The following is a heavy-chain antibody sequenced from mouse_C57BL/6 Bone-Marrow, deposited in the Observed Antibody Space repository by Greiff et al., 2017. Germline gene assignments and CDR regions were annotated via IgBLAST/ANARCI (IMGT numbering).Heavy chain of an antibody. Sequence: VQLQESGAELVKPGASVKISCKASGYAFSSYWMNWVKQRPGKGLEWIGQIYPGDGDTNYNGKFKGKASLTADKSSSTAYMQLSSLTSEDSAVYFGARSGRFYYYAMDYWGQGTSVTVSS. CDR1: GYAFSSYW. D-gene: IGHD3-1*01. V-gene: IGHV1-80*01. CDR2: IYPGDGDT. J-gene: IGHJ4*01. CDR3: ARSGRFYYYAMDY.